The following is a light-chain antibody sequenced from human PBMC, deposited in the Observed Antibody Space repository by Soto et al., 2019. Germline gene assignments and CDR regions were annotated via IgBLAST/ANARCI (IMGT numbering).Light chain of an antibody. J-gene: IGLJ3*02. V-gene: IGLV1-40*01. CDR2: GNS. CDR1: SANIGAGYD. Sequence: QSVLTQPPSVSGAPGQTVTISCTGSSANIGAGYDVHWYQQLPGTAPKLLIYGNSNRPSGVPDRFSGSKSGTSASLAITGLQDEDAADYYCQSSDSSLSRSVFGGGTQLTVL. CDR3: QSSDSSLSRSV.